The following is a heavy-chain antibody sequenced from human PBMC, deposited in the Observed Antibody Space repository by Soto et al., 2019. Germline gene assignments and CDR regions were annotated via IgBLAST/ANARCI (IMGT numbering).Heavy chain of an antibody. CDR1: GFTFSTNA. J-gene: IGHJ4*02. CDR3: AKVGYDTYGYYLRSLDY. CDR2: ISGSGNTI. D-gene: IGHD3-3*01. Sequence: LRLSCAASGFTFSTNAMSWVRQAPGMGLEFVSLISGSGNTIYYADSVKGRFTISRDNSKNTVSLQMNSLRAEDTAVYYCAKVGYDTYGYYLRSLDYWGQGTLVTVSS. V-gene: IGHV3-23*01.